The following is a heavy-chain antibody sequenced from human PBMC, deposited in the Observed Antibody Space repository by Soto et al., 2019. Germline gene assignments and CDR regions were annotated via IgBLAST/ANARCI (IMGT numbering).Heavy chain of an antibody. Sequence: GGSLRLYCAASGFTVSSYWMSWVRQAPGKGLEWVANRKQDGSEKYYVDSVKGRFTISRDNAKNSLYLQMNSLRAEDTAVYSCASHYYDSSGSSPDAFDIWGQGTMVTVSS. CDR1: GFTVSSYW. J-gene: IGHJ3*02. CDR3: ASHYYDSSGSSPDAFDI. V-gene: IGHV3-7*01. CDR2: RKQDGSEK. D-gene: IGHD3-22*01.